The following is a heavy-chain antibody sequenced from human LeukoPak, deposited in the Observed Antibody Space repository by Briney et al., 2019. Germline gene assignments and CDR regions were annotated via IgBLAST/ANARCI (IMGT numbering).Heavy chain of an antibody. CDR3: ASHELYCSGGSCRDY. CDR1: GYSFTTYW. J-gene: IGHJ4*02. Sequence: GESLKISCKGSGYSFTTYWIGWGRQMPGKGLEGMGVIYHGDSDTKYSPSFEGQVIISADKSISTAYLQWSSQKASDTAMYYCASHELYCSGGSCRDYWGQGTLVTVSS. CDR2: IYHGDSDT. V-gene: IGHV5-51*01. D-gene: IGHD2-15*01.